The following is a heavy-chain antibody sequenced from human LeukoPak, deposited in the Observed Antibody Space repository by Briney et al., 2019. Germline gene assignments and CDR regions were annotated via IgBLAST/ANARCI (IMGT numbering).Heavy chain of an antibody. CDR2: IKQDGSEK. CDR1: GFTFSSYW. V-gene: IGHV3-7*01. J-gene: IGHJ4*02. CDR3: AKDGDYGYFDY. D-gene: IGHD4-17*01. Sequence: GGSLRLSCAASGFTFSSYWMSWVRQAPGKGLEWVANIKQDGSEKYYADSVKGRFTISRDNSKNTLYLQMNSLRAEDTAVYYCAKDGDYGYFDYWGQGTLVTVSS.